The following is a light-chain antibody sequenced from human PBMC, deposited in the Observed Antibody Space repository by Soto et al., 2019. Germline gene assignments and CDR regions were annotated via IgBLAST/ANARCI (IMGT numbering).Light chain of an antibody. V-gene: IGKV1-39*01. CDR1: QNIDRS. CDR3: QQSYNTPIT. CDR2: TAS. J-gene: IGKJ5*01. Sequence: DIQMTQSPSSLSASVGDRVTITCRASQNIDRSLSWYQQKPGKAPDLLIYTASNLQTGVPSRFSGGGSGTDFTRTISSLQPEDFATYYCQQSYNTPITFGQGTRLEIK.